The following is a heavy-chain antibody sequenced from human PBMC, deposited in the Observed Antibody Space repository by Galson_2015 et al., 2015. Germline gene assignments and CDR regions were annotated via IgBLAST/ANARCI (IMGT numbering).Heavy chain of an antibody. CDR3: ARDGRYFDWLIPHDY. Sequence: SLRLSCAASGFTFSSYSMNWVRQAPGKGLEWVSYISSSSSTIYYADSVKGRFTISRDNAKNSLYLQMNSLRDEDTAVYYCARDGRYFDWLIPHDYWGQGTLVTVSS. CDR2: ISSSSSTI. J-gene: IGHJ4*02. V-gene: IGHV3-48*02. D-gene: IGHD3-9*01. CDR1: GFTFSSYS.